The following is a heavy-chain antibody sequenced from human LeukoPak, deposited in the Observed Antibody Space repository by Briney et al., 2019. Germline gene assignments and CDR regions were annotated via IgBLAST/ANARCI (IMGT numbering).Heavy chain of an antibody. CDR1: GGSISSYY. J-gene: IGHJ4*02. D-gene: IGHD6-19*01. V-gene: IGHV4-4*07. CDR2: IYTSGST. Sequence: SETLSLNCTVSGGSISSYYWSWIRQPAGKGLEWIGRIYTSGSTNYNPSLKSRVTMSVDTSKNQFSLKLSSVTAADTAVYYCARGSQWLANFDYWGQGTLVTVSS. CDR3: ARGSQWLANFDY.